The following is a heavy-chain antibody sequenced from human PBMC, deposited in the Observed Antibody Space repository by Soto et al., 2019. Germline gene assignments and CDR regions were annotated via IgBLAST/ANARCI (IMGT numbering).Heavy chain of an antibody. V-gene: IGHV1-8*01. CDR3: ARVGDCSGGSCYTIRYYYYGMDV. CDR1: AYTFTSYD. J-gene: IGHJ6*04. Sequence: ASVNVSCKASAYTFTSYDINWVRQATGQGLEWMGWMNPNIGNTGYAQKFQGRVTMTRNTSISTAYMELSSLRSEDTAVYYCARVGDCSGGSCYTIRYYYYGMDVWGKGTTVTVSS. CDR2: MNPNIGNT. D-gene: IGHD2-15*01.